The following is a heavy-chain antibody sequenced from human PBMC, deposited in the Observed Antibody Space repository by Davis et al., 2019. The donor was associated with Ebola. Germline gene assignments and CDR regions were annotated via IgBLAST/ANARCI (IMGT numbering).Heavy chain of an antibody. CDR3: ARALGYCSSTSCLYYYYYYMDV. V-gene: IGHV1-69*13. Sequence: LVTVSCKASGYTFTSYDINWVRQAPGQGLEWMGGIITIFGTANYAQKFQGRVTITADESTSTAYMELSSLRSEDTAVYYCARALGYCSSTSCLYYYYYYMDVWGKGTTVTVSS. J-gene: IGHJ6*03. CDR1: GYTFTSYD. CDR2: IITIFGTA. D-gene: IGHD2-2*01.